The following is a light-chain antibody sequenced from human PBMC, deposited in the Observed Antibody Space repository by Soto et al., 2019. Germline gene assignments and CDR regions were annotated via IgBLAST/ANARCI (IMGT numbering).Light chain of an antibody. CDR2: EAS. CDR3: HQRQRWPRT. CDR1: QTVGVR. V-gene: IGKV3-11*01. J-gene: IGKJ1*01. Sequence: EIVLTQSTATLSSSPGERATLSCRASQTVGVRLAWYQHKPGQAPRLIIYEASNRAAGIPARFSGSGSGTDVTLTITSLELEDFTLYYCHQRQRWPRTFCQGTKVDIK.